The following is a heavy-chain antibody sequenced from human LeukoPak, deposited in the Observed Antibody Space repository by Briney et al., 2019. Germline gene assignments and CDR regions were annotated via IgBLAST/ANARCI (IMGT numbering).Heavy chain of an antibody. CDR2: IYTSGST. D-gene: IGHD7-27*01. Sequence: PSETLSLTCTVSGGSISSGSYYWSWIRQPAGKGLEWIGRIYTSGSTNYNPSLKSRVAISVDTSKNQFSLKLSSVTAADTAVYYCARLETGDRENWFDPWGQGTLVTVSS. CDR1: GGSISSGSYY. J-gene: IGHJ5*02. CDR3: ARLETGDRENWFDP. V-gene: IGHV4-61*02.